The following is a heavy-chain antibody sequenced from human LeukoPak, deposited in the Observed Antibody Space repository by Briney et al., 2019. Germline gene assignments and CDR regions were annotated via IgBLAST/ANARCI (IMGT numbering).Heavy chain of an antibody. CDR3: ARNGRRATVTSDV. CDR2: IVGSGGST. V-gene: IGHV3-23*01. D-gene: IGHD4-17*01. J-gene: IGHJ4*02. Sequence: GGSLRLSCVASGFTFSSYGMSWVRQAPGKGLEWVSAIVGSGGSTNYADSVKGRFTISRDNSKNTLYLQMNSLRDEDTALYYCARNGRRATVTSDVWGQGTLVTVSS. CDR1: GFTFSSYG.